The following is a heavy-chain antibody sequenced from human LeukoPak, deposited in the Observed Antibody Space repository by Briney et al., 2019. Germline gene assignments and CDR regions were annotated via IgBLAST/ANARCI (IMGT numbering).Heavy chain of an antibody. CDR1: GYNFTNNW. J-gene: IGHJ3*02. V-gene: IGHV5-51*01. Sequence: GESLKISCKGSGYNFTNNWIGWVRQMPGKGLDWMGIIYPGDSDTTYSPSFQGQVTISADKSTSTAFLQWSSLKASDTAMYYCARPVEMSVNAFDIWGQGTMVTVSS. D-gene: IGHD5-24*01. CDR2: IYPGDSDT. CDR3: ARPVEMSVNAFDI.